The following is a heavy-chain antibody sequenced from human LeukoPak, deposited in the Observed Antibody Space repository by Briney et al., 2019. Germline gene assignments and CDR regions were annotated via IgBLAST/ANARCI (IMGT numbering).Heavy chain of an antibody. D-gene: IGHD3-22*01. Sequence: GASVKVSCKASRYTFTSYDFNWVRQATGQGLEWMGWVNPDSGNTGYAQKFQGRVTITRDTSISTAYMELSSLRSEDTAVYYCARAQYYYDSSAYLYYFDYWGQGTLVTVSS. CDR1: RYTFTSYD. V-gene: IGHV1-8*03. CDR3: ARAQYYYDSSAYLYYFDY. J-gene: IGHJ4*02. CDR2: VNPDSGNT.